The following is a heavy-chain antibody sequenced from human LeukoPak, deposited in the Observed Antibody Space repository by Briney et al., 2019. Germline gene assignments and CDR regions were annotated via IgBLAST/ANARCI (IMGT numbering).Heavy chain of an antibody. V-gene: IGHV4-39*01. J-gene: IGHJ6*03. CDR2: IFYSGST. D-gene: IGHD3-10*01. Sequence: SETLSLTCTVSGGSISTSNYYWGWIRQPPGKGLEWIGNIFYSGSTYYSPSLKSRVTISLDTSRNQFSLNLSSVTAADTDAYYCARRGGIIRGVASYYYMDVWGKGTTVTISS. CDR3: ARRGGIIRGVASYYYMDV. CDR1: GGSISTSNYY.